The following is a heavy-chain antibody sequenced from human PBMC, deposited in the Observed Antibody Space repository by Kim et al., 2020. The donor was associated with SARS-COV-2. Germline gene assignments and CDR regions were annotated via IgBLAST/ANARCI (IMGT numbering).Heavy chain of an antibody. Sequence: YAHSVKGRFTISRDNYKNTMYLQRNSLRAEDTDVYYCAKVASSNVQGMDYWGQGTLVTVSS. D-gene: IGHD6-13*01. V-gene: IGHV3-30*02. J-gene: IGHJ4*02. CDR3: AKVASSNVQGMDY.